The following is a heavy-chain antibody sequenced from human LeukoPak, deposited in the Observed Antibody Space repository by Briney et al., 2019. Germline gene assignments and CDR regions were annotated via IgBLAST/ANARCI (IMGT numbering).Heavy chain of an antibody. CDR1: GYSFTSYW. J-gene: IGHJ5*02. Sequence: RGESLKISCKGSGYSFTSYWIGWVRQMPGKGPEWMGIIYPGDSDTRYSPSLQGQVTISADKSISTAYLQWSSLKASDTAMYYCARQSAAATGNSWFDPWGQGTLVTVSS. D-gene: IGHD6-13*01. CDR3: ARQSAAATGNSWFDP. V-gene: IGHV5-51*01. CDR2: IYPGDSDT.